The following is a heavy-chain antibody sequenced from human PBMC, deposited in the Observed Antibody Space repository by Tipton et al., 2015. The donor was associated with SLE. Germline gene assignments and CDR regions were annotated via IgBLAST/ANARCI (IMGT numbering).Heavy chain of an antibody. CDR3: ARDSDILTGYYKGYFRH. CDR2: LNPNSGET. CDR1: GYTFTGYS. J-gene: IGHJ1*01. D-gene: IGHD3-9*01. Sequence: QSGAEVKKTGASVKVSCKASGYTFTGYSIYWLRQAPGQGLEWVGRLNPNSGETKYAERFQGRVTMTRDTSISTAYMELSRLRSDDTAVYYCARDSDILTGYYKGYFRHWGQGTLITVSS. V-gene: IGHV1-2*06.